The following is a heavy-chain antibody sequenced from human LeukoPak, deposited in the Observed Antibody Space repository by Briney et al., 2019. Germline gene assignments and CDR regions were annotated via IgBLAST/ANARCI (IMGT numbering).Heavy chain of an antibody. Sequence: SETLSLTCAVYGGSFSGYYWSWVRQPPGKGLEWIGEINHSGSTNYNPSLKSRVTISVDTSKNQFSLKLSSVTAADTAVYYCARAGLGDCSGGSCYWFDPWGQGTLVTVSS. V-gene: IGHV4-34*01. CDR2: INHSGST. CDR1: GGSFSGYY. D-gene: IGHD2-15*01. J-gene: IGHJ5*02. CDR3: ARAGLGDCSGGSCYWFDP.